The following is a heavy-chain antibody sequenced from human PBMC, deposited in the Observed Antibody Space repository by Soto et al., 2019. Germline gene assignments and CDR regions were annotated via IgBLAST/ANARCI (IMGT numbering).Heavy chain of an antibody. V-gene: IGHV3-23*01. CDR1: GFTFSNYA. J-gene: IGHJ4*01. CDR3: ARDPSTGFADC. CDR2: ISSSGGST. D-gene: IGHD3-9*01. Sequence: GGSLRLSCAASGFTFSNYAMNWVRQAPGKGLEWVSTISSSGGSTYYADCVKGRFTVSRDNSKNTLYLQINSLRAEDTAVYYCARDPSTGFADCWGHGTLVTVSS.